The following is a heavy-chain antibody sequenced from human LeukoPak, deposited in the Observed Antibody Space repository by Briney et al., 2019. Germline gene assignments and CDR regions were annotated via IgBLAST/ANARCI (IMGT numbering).Heavy chain of an antibody. J-gene: IGHJ4*02. V-gene: IGHV3-30*04. CDR1: GFTFSSYA. D-gene: IGHD1-26*01. CDR3: ARDLLGWELHYFDY. Sequence: GGSLRLSCAASGFTFSSYAMHWVRQAPGKGLEWVAVISYDGSNKYYADSVKGRFSISRDNAKNSLYLQMNSLRAEDTAVYYCARDLLGWELHYFDYWGQGTLVTVSS. CDR2: ISYDGSNK.